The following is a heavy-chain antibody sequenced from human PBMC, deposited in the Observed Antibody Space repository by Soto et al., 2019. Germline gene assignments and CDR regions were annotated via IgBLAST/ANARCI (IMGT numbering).Heavy chain of an antibody. Sequence: PSGTLSLTGTVSCDSIIDYYWSWIRQPAGKGLEWIGRVSTTGITDYSPSLKSRVTMSIDTSKKQFSLKLNSVNAADTAVYYCARTPPIAVAGAGWFDPWGQGTLVTVSS. CDR2: VSTTGIT. CDR1: CDSIIDYY. CDR3: ARTPPIAVAGAGWFDP. V-gene: IGHV4-4*07. D-gene: IGHD6-19*01. J-gene: IGHJ5*02.